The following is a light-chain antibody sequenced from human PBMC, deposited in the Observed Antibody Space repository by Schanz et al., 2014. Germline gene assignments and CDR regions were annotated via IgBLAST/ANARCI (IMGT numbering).Light chain of an antibody. Sequence: QSVLTQPPSASGSLGQSVTISCTGTSSDVGGYNYVSWYQQHPGKAPKLMIYDVSNRPSGVPDRFSGSKSGNTASLTVSGLQAEDEADYYCRSYAGSNNFYVFGTGTKLTVL. CDR3: RSYAGSNNFYV. CDR2: DVS. CDR1: SSDVGGYNY. V-gene: IGLV2-8*01. J-gene: IGLJ1*01.